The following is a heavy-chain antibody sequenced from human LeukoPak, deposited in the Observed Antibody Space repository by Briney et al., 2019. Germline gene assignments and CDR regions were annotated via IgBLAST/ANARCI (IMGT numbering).Heavy chain of an antibody. Sequence: PGGSLRLSCSASGFTFSAYSMHWVRQAPGKGLEYVSGITSNGGSTDYADSVKGRFTISRDNSKNTLYLQMHSLRAEDTAVYYCAREISRFGIWGQGTLVTVSS. V-gene: IGHV3-64*04. CDR3: AREISRFGI. CDR1: GFTFSAYS. J-gene: IGHJ4*02. D-gene: IGHD3-16*01. CDR2: ITSNGGST.